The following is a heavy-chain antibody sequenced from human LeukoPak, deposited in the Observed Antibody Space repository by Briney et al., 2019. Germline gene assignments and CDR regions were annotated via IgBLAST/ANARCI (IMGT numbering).Heavy chain of an antibody. CDR1: GYSFTGHY. V-gene: IGHV1-46*01. J-gene: IGHJ3*02. Sequence: ASVKVSCKASGYSFTGHYMHWVRQAPGQGLEWMGVINPRGTSTIYAEKFQGRIIMTRDLSTTTDYMELSSLRSEDTAVYYCAREDSSGYFNAFDIWGQGTMVTVSS. CDR3: AREDSSGYFNAFDI. CDR2: INPRGTST. D-gene: IGHD3-22*01.